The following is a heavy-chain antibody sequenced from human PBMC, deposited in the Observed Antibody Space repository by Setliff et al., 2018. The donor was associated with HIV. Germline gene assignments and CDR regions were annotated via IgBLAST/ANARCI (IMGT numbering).Heavy chain of an antibody. V-gene: IGHV1-46*01. CDR3: ARGRLSWSPDF. Sequence: GASVKVSCKASGYIFTGYYMHWVRQAPGQGLEWMGVINPSGGRAGSAQMFQGRLTMTRDTSTSTAYMELSSLTSDDTAIYYCARGRLSWSPDFWGQGTLVTVSS. J-gene: IGHJ4*02. CDR2: INPSGGRA. CDR1: GYIFTGYY.